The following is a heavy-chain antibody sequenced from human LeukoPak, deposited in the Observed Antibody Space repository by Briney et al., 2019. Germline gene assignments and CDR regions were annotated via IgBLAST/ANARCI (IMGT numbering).Heavy chain of an antibody. CDR3: ARATAHIDY. J-gene: IGHJ4*02. CDR2: ISSSSSTI. V-gene: IGHV3-48*01. Sequence: GGSLRLSCAASGFTFSNYNMHWVRQAPGKGLEWVSYISSSSSTIYYADSMKGRFTISRDNAKNSLYLQMNSLRAEDTAAYYCARATAHIDYWGQGTLVTVSS. CDR1: GFTFSNYN. D-gene: IGHD4-17*01.